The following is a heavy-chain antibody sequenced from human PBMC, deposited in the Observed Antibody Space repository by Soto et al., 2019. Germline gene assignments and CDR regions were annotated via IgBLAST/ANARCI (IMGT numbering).Heavy chain of an antibody. D-gene: IGHD1-26*01. V-gene: IGHV3-23*01. CDR2: ISSSGDVT. Sequence: PGGSLRLSCAASGITFSSYSMSWVRQSPGKGLEWVSSISSSGDVTYDADSVKGRFTISRDNSKNSLYLQMNSLRAEDTAIYYCAKTGGFGGSYHFISWGQGTLVTVSS. CDR3: AKTGGFGGSYHFIS. J-gene: IGHJ4*02. CDR1: GITFSSYS.